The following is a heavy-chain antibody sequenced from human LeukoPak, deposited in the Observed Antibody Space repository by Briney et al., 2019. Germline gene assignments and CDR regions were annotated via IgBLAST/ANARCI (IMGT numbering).Heavy chain of an antibody. Sequence: GGSLRLSCAASGFTFSNAWMSWVRQAPGKGLEWVGRIKSKTDGGTTDYAAPVKGRFTISRDDSKNTLYLQMNSLKTEDTAVYYCAKGGRAYYDFWSGLDAFDIWGQGTMVTVSS. CDR1: GFTFSNAW. D-gene: IGHD3-3*01. CDR2: IKSKTDGGTT. V-gene: IGHV3-15*01. CDR3: AKGGRAYYDFWSGLDAFDI. J-gene: IGHJ3*02.